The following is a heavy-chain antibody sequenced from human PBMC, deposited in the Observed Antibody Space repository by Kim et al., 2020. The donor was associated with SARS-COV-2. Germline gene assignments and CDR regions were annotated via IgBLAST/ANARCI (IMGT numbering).Heavy chain of an antibody. CDR2: IYYSGSS. CDR3: ARADDSSAVDY. J-gene: IGHJ4*02. V-gene: IGHV4-31*03. CDR1: GGSISSGGYY. Sequence: SETLSLTCTVSGGSISSGGYYWSWIRQHPGKGLEWIGYIYYSGSSYYNPSFKSRVTISVDTSTNQFSLKLSSVTAADTAVYYCARADDSSAVDYWGQGNLVTVSS. D-gene: IGHD3-22*01.